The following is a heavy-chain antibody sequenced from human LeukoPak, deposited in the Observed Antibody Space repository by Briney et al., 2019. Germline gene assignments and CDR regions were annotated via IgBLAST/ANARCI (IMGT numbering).Heavy chain of an antibody. D-gene: IGHD1-7*01. Sequence: GGSLRLSCAASGFTFSSYWMSWVRQAPGKGLEWVSCISSSSTYIYCADSVKGRFTISRDNAKNSLYLQMNSLRAEDTAVYYCARAHNWKYGTFDYWGQGTLVTVSS. J-gene: IGHJ4*02. V-gene: IGHV3-21*01. CDR2: ISSSSTYI. CDR1: GFTFSSYW. CDR3: ARAHNWKYGTFDY.